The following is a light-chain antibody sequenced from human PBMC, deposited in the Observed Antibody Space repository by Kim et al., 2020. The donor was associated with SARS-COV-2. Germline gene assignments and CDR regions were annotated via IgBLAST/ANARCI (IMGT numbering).Light chain of an antibody. J-gene: IGLJ1*01. CDR1: SGHSSYA. Sequence: ASVKLTCTRSSGHSSYAIAWHQQQQEKGPRYLMKLNSDGSHSKGDGIPDRFSGSSSGAERYLTISSLQSEDEADYYCQTWGTGIWVFGTGTKVTVL. CDR2: LNSDGSH. V-gene: IGLV4-69*01. CDR3: QTWGTGIWV.